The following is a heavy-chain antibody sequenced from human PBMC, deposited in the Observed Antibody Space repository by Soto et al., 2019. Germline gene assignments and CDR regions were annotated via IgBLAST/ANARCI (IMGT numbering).Heavy chain of an antibody. J-gene: IGHJ4*02. CDR3: ARDMGHSYCSSTSCYERDFDY. Sequence: QVQLVQSGAEVKKPGASVKVSCKASGYTFTSYGISWVRQAPGQGLEWMGWISAYNGNTNYAQKLQGRVTMTTDTSTSTAYMELRSLRSDDTAVYYCARDMGHSYCSSTSCYERDFDYWGQGTLVTVSS. CDR1: GYTFTSYG. CDR2: ISAYNGNT. V-gene: IGHV1-18*01. D-gene: IGHD2-2*01.